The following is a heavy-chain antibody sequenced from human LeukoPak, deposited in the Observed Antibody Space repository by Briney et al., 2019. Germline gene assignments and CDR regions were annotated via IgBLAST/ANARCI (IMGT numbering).Heavy chain of an antibody. D-gene: IGHD3-22*01. V-gene: IGHV5-10-1*01. CDR2: IDPSDSYT. J-gene: IGHJ3*02. CDR3: ARRMGNYYDSSGYATLDAFDI. CDR1: GYSFTSYW. Sequence: GESLKISCKGSGYSFTSYWISWVRQMPGKGLEWMGRIDPSDSYTNYSPSFQGHVTMSADKSISTAYLQWSSLKASDIAIYYCARRMGNYYDSSGYATLDAFDIWGQGTMVTVSS.